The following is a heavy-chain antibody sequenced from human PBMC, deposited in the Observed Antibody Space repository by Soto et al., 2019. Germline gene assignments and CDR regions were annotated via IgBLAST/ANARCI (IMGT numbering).Heavy chain of an antibody. CDR1: GFSLSTSGVS. V-gene: IGHV2-5*01. CDR2: IYWNDDK. Sequence: QITLKESGPTLVKPTQTLTLTCTFSGFSLSTSGVSVGWIRQPPGKALEWLALIYWNDDKRYSPSLKTRLTITKDTSKNQVVLTMTNMDPVDTATYYCANTLGSSGQIDYWGQGTLLTVSS. J-gene: IGHJ4*02. CDR3: ANTLGSSGQIDY. D-gene: IGHD3-22*01.